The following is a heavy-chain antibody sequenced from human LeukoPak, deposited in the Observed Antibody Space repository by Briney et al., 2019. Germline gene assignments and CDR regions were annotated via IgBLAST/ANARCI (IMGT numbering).Heavy chain of an antibody. V-gene: IGHV1-46*01. Sequence: GASVKVSCKASGYTFPSYCMHWVRQAPGQGLEWMGIINPSGGSTSYAQKFQGRVTMTRDTSTSTVYMELSSLRSEDTAVYYCARPLGSGYYDFDYWGQGTLVILSS. CDR2: INPSGGST. J-gene: IGHJ4*02. CDR3: ARPLGSGYYDFDY. CDR1: GYTFPSYC. D-gene: IGHD3-22*01.